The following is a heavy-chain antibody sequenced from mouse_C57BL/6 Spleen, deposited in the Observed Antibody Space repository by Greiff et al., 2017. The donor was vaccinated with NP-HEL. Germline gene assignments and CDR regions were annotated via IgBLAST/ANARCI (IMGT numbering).Heavy chain of an antibody. CDR2: IHPNSGST. Sequence: QVQLQQPGAELVKPGASVKLSCKASGYTFTSYWMHWVKQRPGQGLEWIGMIHPNSGSTNYNEKFKSKATLTVDKSSSTAYMQLSSLTSEDSAVYYCAREYYYGSSYVGYWGQGTTLTVSS. CDR1: GYTFTSYW. J-gene: IGHJ2*01. CDR3: AREYYYGSSYVGY. V-gene: IGHV1-64*01. D-gene: IGHD1-1*01.